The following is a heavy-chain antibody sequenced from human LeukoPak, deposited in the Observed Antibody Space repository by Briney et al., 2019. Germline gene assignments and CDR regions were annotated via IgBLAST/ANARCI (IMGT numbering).Heavy chain of an antibody. Sequence: GESLKISCKASGHSFTSYWIGWVRQTPGKGLEWMGIIHPSDSETLYSPSFQGQVTISADNSITTAYLQWSSLKVLDTAMYYCGRRGYSGYGLVDDWGQGTLVTVSS. V-gene: IGHV5-51*01. CDR2: IHPSDSET. CDR3: GRRGYSGYGLVDD. D-gene: IGHD5-12*01. CDR1: GHSFTSYW. J-gene: IGHJ4*02.